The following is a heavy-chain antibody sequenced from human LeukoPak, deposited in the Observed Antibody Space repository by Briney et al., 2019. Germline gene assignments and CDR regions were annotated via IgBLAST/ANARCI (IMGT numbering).Heavy chain of an antibody. CDR3: ARAEGYSSGWYDY. V-gene: IGHV3-9*01. Sequence: PGRSLRLSCAGSGFIFNNYAMHWVRQPPGKGLEWVSGISWNSGSIGFADSVKGRFTISRDNAKNSLYLQMNSPRPEDTALYYCARAEGYSSGWYDYWGQGTLVTVSS. D-gene: IGHD6-19*01. J-gene: IGHJ4*02. CDR2: ISWNSGSI. CDR1: GFIFNNYA.